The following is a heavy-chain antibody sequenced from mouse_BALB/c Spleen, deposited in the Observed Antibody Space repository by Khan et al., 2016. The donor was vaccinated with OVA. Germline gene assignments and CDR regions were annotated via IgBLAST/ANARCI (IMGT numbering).Heavy chain of an antibody. J-gene: IGHJ4*01. D-gene: IGHD1-1*01. CDR1: GYTFTSNT. CDR2: INPGSSYT. Sequence: LQQSGAELARPGASVKMSCKASGYTFTSNTMHWLKQRPGQGLEWIGYINPGSSYTNYNQNFKDKATLTADKSSSTAYMQLSSLTSEDSAVYYCARRTTVYTLDYWGQGTSVTVSS. V-gene: IGHV1-4*01. CDR3: ARRTTVYTLDY.